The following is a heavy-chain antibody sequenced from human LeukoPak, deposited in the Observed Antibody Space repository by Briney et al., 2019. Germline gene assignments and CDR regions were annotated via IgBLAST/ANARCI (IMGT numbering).Heavy chain of an antibody. J-gene: IGHJ4*02. CDR3: ASGNWGSDY. CDR2: INHSGST. V-gene: IGHV4-34*01. D-gene: IGHD7-27*01. Sequence: SETLSLTCAVYGGSFGGYYWSWIRQPPGKGLEWIGEINHSGSTNYNPSLKSRVTISVDTSKIQFSLKLSSVTAADTAVYYCASGNWGSDYWGQGTLVTVSS. CDR1: GGSFGGYY.